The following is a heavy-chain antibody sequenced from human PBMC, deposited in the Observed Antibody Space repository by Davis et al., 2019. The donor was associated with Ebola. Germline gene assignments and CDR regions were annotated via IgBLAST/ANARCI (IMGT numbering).Heavy chain of an antibody. CDR2: IYYSGGT. CDR3: ARDRRDGYTTYYLDY. Sequence: SETLSLTCTVSGGSISSYYWTWIRQPPGKGLEWIGYIYYSGGTNYNPSLKSRVTISVDRSKNQFSLRLNSVTAADTAVYYCARDRRDGYTTYYLDYWGRGTLVTVSS. V-gene: IGHV4-59*01. J-gene: IGHJ4*02. CDR1: GGSISSYY. D-gene: IGHD5-24*01.